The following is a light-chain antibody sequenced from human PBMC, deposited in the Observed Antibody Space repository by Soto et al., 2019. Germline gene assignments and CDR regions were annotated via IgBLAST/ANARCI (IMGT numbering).Light chain of an antibody. CDR3: ASYAGNYVYV. CDR2: DVS. CDR1: SSDVGAYNY. V-gene: IGLV2-11*02. J-gene: IGLJ1*01. Sequence: QSVLTQPRSVSGSPGQSVTISCTGTSSDVGAYNYVSWYQRHAGKGPKLIIHDVSARPSGVPDRFSASKSGNTASLTIGGLQTEDEADYCCASYAGNYVYVFGSGTKV.